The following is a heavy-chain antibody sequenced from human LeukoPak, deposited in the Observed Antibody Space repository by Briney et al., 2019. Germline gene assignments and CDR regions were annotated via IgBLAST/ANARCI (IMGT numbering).Heavy chain of an antibody. CDR2: INGRGDGT. Sequence: PGGSLRLSCEVSGFTFINYAMTWVRQAPGKGLEWVSGINGRGDGTYYADSVKGRFTISRDNSKNTLYLQMNSLRAEDTAVYYCAKMLVGDIAPLVVWGQGTLVTVSS. CDR1: GFTFINYA. J-gene: IGHJ4*02. V-gene: IGHV3-23*01. D-gene: IGHD5-12*01. CDR3: AKMLVGDIAPLVV.